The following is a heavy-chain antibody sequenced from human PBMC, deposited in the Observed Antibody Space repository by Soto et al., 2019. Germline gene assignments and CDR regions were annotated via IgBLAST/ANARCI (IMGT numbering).Heavy chain of an antibody. D-gene: IGHD2-2*02. Sequence: SDTLSLTFAVSGGSISSVGYSWSWIRQPPGKGLELIGYIYHSGSNYYNPSLKSRVTISVDRSKNQFSLKLSSVTAADTAVYYCARFLDTLTSAFDXWGQGTMVTVS. CDR3: ARFLDTLTSAFDX. V-gene: IGHV4-30-2*01. CDR1: GGSISSVGYS. J-gene: IGHJ3*02. CDR2: IYHSGSN.